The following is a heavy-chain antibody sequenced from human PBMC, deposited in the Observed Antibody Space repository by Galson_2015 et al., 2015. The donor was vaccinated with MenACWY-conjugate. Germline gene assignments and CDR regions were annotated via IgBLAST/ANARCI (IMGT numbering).Heavy chain of an antibody. Sequence: SLRLSCATSGFSFSAYWMSWVRQAPGKGLEWVANIKTDGGEEYYVDSVKGRFTISRDNAKNSLCLQMNSLRAEDTAVYYCARTAGSAPPWGLGTLVTVSS. J-gene: IGHJ5*02. D-gene: IGHD6-13*01. CDR3: ARTAGSAPP. V-gene: IGHV3-7*01. CDR2: IKTDGGEE. CDR1: GFSFSAYW.